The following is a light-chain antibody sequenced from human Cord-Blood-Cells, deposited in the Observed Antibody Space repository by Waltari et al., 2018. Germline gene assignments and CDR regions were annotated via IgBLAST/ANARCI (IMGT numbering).Light chain of an antibody. J-gene: IGLJ2*01. CDR1: SLRSYY. V-gene: IGLV3-19*01. CDR2: GKN. CDR3: NSRDSSGNHLVV. Sequence: SSELTQDPAVSVALGQTVRITCQGDSLRSYYASWYQQKPGQAPVLVIYGKNNPPSGVPCLFSGSSSGNTASLTITGARAEDEADYYCNSRDSSGNHLVVFGGGTKLTVL.